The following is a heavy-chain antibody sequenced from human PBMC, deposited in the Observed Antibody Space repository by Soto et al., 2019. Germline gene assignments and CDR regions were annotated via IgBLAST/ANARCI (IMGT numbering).Heavy chain of an antibody. V-gene: IGHV4-59*01. CDR2: IYYSGRT. CDR1: DGSISSYD. CDR3: ARGFDSGKFYAFES. D-gene: IGHD1-26*01. Sequence: SGTPALTCTVPDGSISSYDWSWIRQPPGKGLEWIGYIYYSGRTNYNPSLKSRVTISVDTSKNQFSLKLSSVTAADTAVYYCARGFDSGKFYAFESWGQGTQVTVSS. J-gene: IGHJ4*02.